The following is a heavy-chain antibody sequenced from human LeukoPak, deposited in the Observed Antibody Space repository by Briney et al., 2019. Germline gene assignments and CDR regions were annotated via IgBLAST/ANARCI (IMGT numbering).Heavy chain of an antibody. CDR1: GFSFTDYG. D-gene: IGHD5-12*01. CDR3: ASWGTRNSGYDS. CDR2: ISSSSSYI. J-gene: IGHJ5*02. V-gene: IGHV3-21*01. Sequence: GGSLRLSCTASGFSFTDYGMHWLRQAPGKGLEWVSSISSSSSYIYYADSVKGRFTISRDNAKNSLYLQRNSLRAEDTAVYYCASWGTRNSGYDSWGQGTLVTVSS.